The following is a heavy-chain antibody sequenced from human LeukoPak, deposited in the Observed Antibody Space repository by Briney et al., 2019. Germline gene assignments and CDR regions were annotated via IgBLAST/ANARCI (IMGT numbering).Heavy chain of an antibody. CDR2: INPNSGGT. D-gene: IGHD3-9*01. CDR3: ASAPTDWSLIGAFDI. J-gene: IGHJ3*02. V-gene: IGHV1-2*02. Sequence: ASVKVSCKASGYTFTGYYMHWVRQAPGQGLEWMGWINPNSGGTNYAQKFQGRVTMTRDTSISTAYMELSRLRSDDTAVYYCASAPTDWSLIGAFDIWGQGTMVTVSS. CDR1: GYTFTGYY.